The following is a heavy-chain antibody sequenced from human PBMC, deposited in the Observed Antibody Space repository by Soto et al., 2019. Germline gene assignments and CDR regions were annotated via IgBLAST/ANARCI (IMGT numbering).Heavy chain of an antibody. D-gene: IGHD6-13*01. CDR1: GGSISRYY. V-gene: IGHV4-59*01. Sequence: SETLSLTCTVSGGSISRYYWSWIRKPPGKRLESIWYIYYSGSTNYNPSLKSRVTISVDTSKNQFSLKLTSVTAADTAVYYCARRAAAAGTPFDYWGQGTLVTVSS. CDR2: IYYSGST. CDR3: ARRAAAAGTPFDY. J-gene: IGHJ4*02.